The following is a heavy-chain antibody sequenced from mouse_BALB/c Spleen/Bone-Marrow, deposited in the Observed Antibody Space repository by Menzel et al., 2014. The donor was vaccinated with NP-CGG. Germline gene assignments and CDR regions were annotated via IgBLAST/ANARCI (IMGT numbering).Heavy chain of an antibody. CDR3: ARHDSAWFAY. CDR2: ISSGGSYT. D-gene: IGHD2-4*01. V-gene: IGHV5-9-3*01. CDR1: GFTFSSYA. J-gene: IGHJ3*01. Sequence: EVHLVESGGGLVKPGGSLKLFCAASGFTFSSYAMSWVRQTPEKRLEWVATISSGGSYTYYPDSVKGRFTISRDNAKNTLYLQMSSLRSEDTAMYYCARHDSAWFAYWGQGTLVTVSA.